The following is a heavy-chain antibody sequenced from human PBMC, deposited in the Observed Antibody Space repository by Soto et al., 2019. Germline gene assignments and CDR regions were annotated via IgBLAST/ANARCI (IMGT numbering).Heavy chain of an antibody. CDR3: ARVYYDYVCGSYRYRWFDP. D-gene: IGHD3-16*02. V-gene: IGHV4-30-2*01. J-gene: IGHJ5*02. CDR1: GGSISSGGYS. CDR2: IYHSGST. Sequence: QLQLQESGSGLVKPSQTLSLTCAVSGGSISSGGYSWSWIRQPPGKGLEWLGYIYHSGSTYYNPSPKGHATISVDWSKNQFSLKLISVSAADTSVYYCARVYYDYVCGSYRYRWFDPWGQRTLVTVSS.